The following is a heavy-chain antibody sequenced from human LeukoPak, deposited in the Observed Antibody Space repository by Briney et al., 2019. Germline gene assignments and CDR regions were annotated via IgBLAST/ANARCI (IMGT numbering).Heavy chain of an antibody. V-gene: IGHV1-24*01. Sequence: ASVKVSCKVSGYTLTELSMHWVRQAPGKGLEWMGGFDPEDGETIYAQKFRGRVTMTEDTSTDTAYMELSSLRSEDTAVYYCATVPVGATTLDYWGQGTLVTVSS. CDR3: ATVPVGATTLDY. CDR1: GYTLTELS. CDR2: FDPEDGET. J-gene: IGHJ4*02. D-gene: IGHD1-26*01.